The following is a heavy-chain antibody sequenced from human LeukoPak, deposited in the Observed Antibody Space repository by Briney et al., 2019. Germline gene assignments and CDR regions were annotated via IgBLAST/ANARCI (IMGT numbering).Heavy chain of an antibody. CDR2: ISSSSSYI. J-gene: IGHJ5*02. D-gene: IGHD4-23*01. CDR3: ARAHDYGGNWFDP. V-gene: IGHV3-21*01. Sequence: GGSLRLSCAASGFTFSSYSMNWVHQAPGKGLEWVPSISSSSSYIYYADSVKGRFTISRDNAKNSLYLQMNSLRAEDTAVYYCARAHDYGGNWFDPWGQGTLVTVSS. CDR1: GFTFSSYS.